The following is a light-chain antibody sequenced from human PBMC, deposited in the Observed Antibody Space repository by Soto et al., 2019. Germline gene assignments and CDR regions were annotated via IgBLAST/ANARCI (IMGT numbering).Light chain of an antibody. Sequence: IVLTQSPATLSLSPGERAALSCRASQSVSTSLAWYQHKPGQAPRLLIYDASKRAPGIPARFSGSGSGTDFTLTISGLEPEDFAVYYCQVRNVWPSFGQGTKVEIK. CDR3: QVRNVWPS. V-gene: IGKV3-11*01. CDR1: QSVSTS. CDR2: DAS. J-gene: IGKJ1*01.